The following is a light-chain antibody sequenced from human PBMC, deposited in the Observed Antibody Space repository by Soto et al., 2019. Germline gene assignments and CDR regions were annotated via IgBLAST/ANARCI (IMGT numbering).Light chain of an antibody. CDR3: QQRSNWPWLT. V-gene: IGKV3-11*01. CDR1: QSVGSF. Sequence: VVLTQSPANLSLSPGDRATLSCRASQSVGSFLAWYQQKPGQAPRLLISDASYRATGIPARFNGSGSGTDFILTISSLEPEDCAVYYCQQRSNWPWLTFGAGTKLEIK. CDR2: DAS. J-gene: IGKJ4*01.